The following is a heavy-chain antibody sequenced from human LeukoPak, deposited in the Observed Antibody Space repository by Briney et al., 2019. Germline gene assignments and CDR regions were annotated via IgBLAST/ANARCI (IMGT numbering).Heavy chain of an antibody. CDR2: FYTSGNS. V-gene: IGHV4-4*07. J-gene: IGHJ4*02. CDR3: ARLSTVTTSFDY. D-gene: IGHD4-17*01. CDR1: GGSISTYY. Sequence: SETLSLTCSVSGGSISTYYWSWIRQPAGKGLEWIGRFYTSGNSYYNPSLKSRVTMSVDTSKNQFSLKLSSVTAADTAVYYCARLSTVTTSFDYWGQGTLVTVSS.